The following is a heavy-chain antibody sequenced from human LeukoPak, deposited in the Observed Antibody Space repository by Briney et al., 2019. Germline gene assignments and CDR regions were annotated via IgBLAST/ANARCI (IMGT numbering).Heavy chain of an antibody. CDR3: ARVDYYDSTPAFDI. Sequence: SGTLSLTCAVSGGSISSSNWWSWVRQPPGKGLEWIGYIYYSGSTNYNPSLKSRVTISVDTSKNQFSLKLSSVTAADTAVYYCARVDYYDSTPAFDIWGQGTMVTVSS. CDR1: GGSISSSNW. D-gene: IGHD3-22*01. V-gene: IGHV4-4*02. CDR2: IYYSGST. J-gene: IGHJ3*02.